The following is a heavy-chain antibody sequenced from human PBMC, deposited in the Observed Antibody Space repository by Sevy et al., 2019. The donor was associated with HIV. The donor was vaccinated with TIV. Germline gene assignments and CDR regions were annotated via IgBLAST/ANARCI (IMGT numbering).Heavy chain of an antibody. CDR1: GGSITSATHY. CDR3: EKQRRGRGIDY. D-gene: IGHD3-10*01. Sequence: SETLSLTCTVSGGSITSATHYWSWIRHPPGKGLESIGSVYYSGASHYNTSLKSRCTISVDTSKNHFSLILTSVTAADTAVYYCEKQRRGRGIDYWGQGALVTVSS. CDR2: VYYSGAS. V-gene: IGHV4-39*01. J-gene: IGHJ4*02.